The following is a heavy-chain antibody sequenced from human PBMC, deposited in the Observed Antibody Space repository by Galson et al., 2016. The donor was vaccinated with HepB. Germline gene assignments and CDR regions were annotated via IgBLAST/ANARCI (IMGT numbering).Heavy chain of an antibody. CDR2: TLYRSKWHY. Sequence: CAISGDSVSSHSAAWNWIRQSPSRGLEWLGRTLYRSKWHYEYDVSVQIRISINSDTSKTQSSLQLPSLTPEDTAVDYCAILGSSVAMDVWGQGTTVTVSS. CDR3: AILGSSVAMDV. D-gene: IGHD3-16*01. J-gene: IGHJ6*02. V-gene: IGHV6-1*01. CDR1: GDSVSSHSAA.